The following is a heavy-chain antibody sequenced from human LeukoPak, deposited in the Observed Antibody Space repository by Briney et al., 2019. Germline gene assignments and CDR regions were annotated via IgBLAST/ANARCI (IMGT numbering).Heavy chain of an antibody. J-gene: IGHJ6*03. CDR1: GGSFSGYY. CDR2: INHSGST. V-gene: IGHV4-34*01. CDR3: ARVRPYYYYMDV. Sequence: SETLSLTCAVYGGSFSGYYWSWIRQPPGKGLEWIGEINHSGSTNYNPSLKSRVTISVDTSKNQFSLKLSSVTAADTAVYYCARVRPYYYYMDVWGKGTTVTVSS.